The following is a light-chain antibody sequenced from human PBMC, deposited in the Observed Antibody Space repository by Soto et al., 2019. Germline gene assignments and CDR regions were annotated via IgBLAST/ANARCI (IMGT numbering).Light chain of an antibody. J-gene: IGKJ2*01. CDR2: AEP. CDR1: QSVSSSY. Sequence: EIVLTQSPATLSLSPGERATLSCGASQSVSSSYLAWCQQQPGLAPRLLIYAEPSMSTRIPDRFSGSGSGTDFTLTTSRLQPEDVAVYYYQQYGNSPYTFGQGTKLEIK. CDR3: QQYGNSPYT. V-gene: IGKV3D-20*01.